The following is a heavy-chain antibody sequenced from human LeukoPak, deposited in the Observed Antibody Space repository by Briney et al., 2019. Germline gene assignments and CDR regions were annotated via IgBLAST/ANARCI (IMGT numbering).Heavy chain of an antibody. CDR1: GFTFSSYS. J-gene: IGHJ4*02. CDR3: ARHARSGPDIVVVPAATK. D-gene: IGHD2-2*01. V-gene: IGHV4-39*01. Sequence: GSLRLSCAASGFTFSSYSMNWIRQPPGKGLEWIGSVYYSGSTYYSPSLKSRVTISVDTSKNQFSLKLSSVTAADTAVYYCARHARSGPDIVVVPAATKWGQGTLVTVSS. CDR2: VYYSGST.